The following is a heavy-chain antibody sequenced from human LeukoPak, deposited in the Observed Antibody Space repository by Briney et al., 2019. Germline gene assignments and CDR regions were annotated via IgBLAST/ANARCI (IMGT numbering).Heavy chain of an antibody. V-gene: IGHV4-34*01. J-gene: IGHJ5*02. CDR2: INQSGST. Sequence: SETLSLTCAVYGGSLSGYYWSWIRQSPGKGLQWIGEINQSGSTIYNPSLKSRVTISVDTSKKQFSLRLSSATAADTAVYYCARHLRITMVRGVIGPSWFDPWGQGTLVTVSS. D-gene: IGHD3-10*01. CDR3: ARHLRITMVRGVIGPSWFDP. CDR1: GGSLSGYY.